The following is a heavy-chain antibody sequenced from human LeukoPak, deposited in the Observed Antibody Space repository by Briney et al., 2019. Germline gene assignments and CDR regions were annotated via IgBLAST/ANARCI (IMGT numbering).Heavy chain of an antibody. Sequence: ASVKVSCKASGYTFTGYYMHWVRQAPGQGLEWMGWINPNSGGTNYAQKFKGRVTMNRDTSISTAYMELSRLRSDDTAVYYCARVCQPFVYKVFDYWGQGTLVTVSS. CDR1: GYTFTGYY. CDR2: INPNSGGT. V-gene: IGHV1-2*02. J-gene: IGHJ4*02. D-gene: IGHD1-14*01. CDR3: ARVCQPFVYKVFDY.